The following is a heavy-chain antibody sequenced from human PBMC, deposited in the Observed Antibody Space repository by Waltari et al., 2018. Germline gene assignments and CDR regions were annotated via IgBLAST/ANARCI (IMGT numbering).Heavy chain of an antibody. CDR1: SNNC. D-gene: IGHD2-15*01. Sequence: SNNCWSWVRQSPGKGLEWIGQVLGSGRTNYNPSFASRVTISLDTSTYQFALKMTSATAADTALYYCARDRGRGLYLDTWGPGTLVTVSP. V-gene: IGHV4-4*02. J-gene: IGHJ4*02. CDR2: VLGSGRT. CDR3: ARDRGRGLYLDT.